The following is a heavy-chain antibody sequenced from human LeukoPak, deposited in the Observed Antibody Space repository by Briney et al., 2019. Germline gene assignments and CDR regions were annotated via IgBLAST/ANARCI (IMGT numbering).Heavy chain of an antibody. Sequence: SQTLTLTCTVSGGSISSGGYYWSWIRQPPGKGLEWIGEINHSGSTNYNPSLESRVTISVDTSKNQFSLKLSSVTAADTAVYYCARGPWYYHMEVWGKGNTDTVSS. CDR1: GGSISSGGYY. CDR2: INHSGST. CDR3: ARGPWYYHMEV. V-gene: IGHV4-30-2*01. J-gene: IGHJ6*03.